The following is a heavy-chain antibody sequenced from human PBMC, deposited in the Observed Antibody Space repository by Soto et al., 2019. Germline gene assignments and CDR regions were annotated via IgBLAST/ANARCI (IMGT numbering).Heavy chain of an antibody. CDR2: IIPIFGTA. J-gene: IGHJ6*02. CDR1: GGTFSRYG. D-gene: IGHD1-1*01. CDR3: ASQTGTTGNYYCGMDV. Sequence: QVQLVQSGAEVKKPGSSVKVSCKASGGTFSRYGISWVRQAPGQGLEWMGGIIPIFGTANYAQKFQGRVTITDDESTSTAYMELSSLRSEATAVYYCASQTGTTGNYYCGMDVWGQGTTVTVSS. V-gene: IGHV1-69*12.